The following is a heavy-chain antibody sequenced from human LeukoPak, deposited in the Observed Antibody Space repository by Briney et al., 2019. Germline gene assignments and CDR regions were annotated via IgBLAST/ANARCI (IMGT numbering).Heavy chain of an antibody. V-gene: IGHV3-30*04. Sequence: PGGSLRLSCAASGFTFSSYAMHWVRQAPGKGLEWVAVISYDGSNKYYADSVKGRFTISRDNSKNTLYLQMNSLRAEDTAVYYCAKGTKAHILTAYMRDRWFDPWGQGTLVSVSS. CDR1: GFTFSSYA. J-gene: IGHJ5*02. CDR2: ISYDGSNK. D-gene: IGHD3-9*01. CDR3: AKGTKAHILTAYMRDRWFDP.